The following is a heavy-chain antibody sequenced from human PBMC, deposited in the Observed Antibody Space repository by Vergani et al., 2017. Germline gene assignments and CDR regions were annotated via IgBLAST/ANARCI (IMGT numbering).Heavy chain of an antibody. CDR3: AKVDCSSTSCYTPFDY. CDR1: GYTFTGYY. Sequence: QVQLVQSGAEVKKPGASVKVSCKASGYTFTGYYMHWVRQAPGQGLEWMGWINPNSGGTNYAQKFQGRVTMTRDTSISTAYMELSRLRSEDTAVYYCAKVDCSSTSCYTPFDYWGQGTLVTVSS. V-gene: IGHV1-2*02. D-gene: IGHD2-2*02. J-gene: IGHJ4*02. CDR2: INPNSGGT.